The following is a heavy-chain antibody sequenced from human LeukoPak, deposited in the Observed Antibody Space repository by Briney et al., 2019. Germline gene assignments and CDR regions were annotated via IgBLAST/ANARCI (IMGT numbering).Heavy chain of an antibody. Sequence: KPSETLSLTCTVSGGSISNDYWSWIRQSPGKGLEWIGFIYYSGSTNYNPSLKSRVTISVDTSKNQFSLKLSSATATDTAVYYCARRARAIDNWGQGTLVTVSS. CDR2: IYYSGST. D-gene: IGHD5-12*01. J-gene: IGHJ4*02. CDR3: ARRARAIDN. V-gene: IGHV4-59*08. CDR1: GGSISNDY.